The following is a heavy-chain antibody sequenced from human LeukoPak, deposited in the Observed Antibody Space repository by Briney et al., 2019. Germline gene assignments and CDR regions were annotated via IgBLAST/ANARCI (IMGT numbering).Heavy chain of an antibody. CDR2: IYPGDSDT. J-gene: IGHJ6*02. V-gene: IGHV5-51*01. D-gene: IGHD2-8*02. Sequence: GWIRQPPGKGLEWMGIIYPGDSDTRYSPSFQGQVTIPAAKSISTAYLQWGSLKAPDTAMYYCAKLGTGYYYGMDVWGQGTTVTVSS. CDR3: AKLGTGYYYGMDV.